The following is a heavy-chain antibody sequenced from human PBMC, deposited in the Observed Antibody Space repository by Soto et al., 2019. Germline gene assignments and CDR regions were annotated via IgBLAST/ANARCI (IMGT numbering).Heavy chain of an antibody. CDR1: GGPVSSSA. J-gene: IGHJ4*02. CDR2: ITPIFGTA. CDR3: ASGTAMVKYFDY. D-gene: IGHD5-18*01. V-gene: IGHV1-69*05. Sequence: SGRVACKASGGPVSSSAISWVRQAPGQGLEWMGGITPIFGTANYAQKFQGRVTITRDTSASTAYMELSSLRSEDTAVYYCASGTAMVKYFDYWGQGTLVTVSS.